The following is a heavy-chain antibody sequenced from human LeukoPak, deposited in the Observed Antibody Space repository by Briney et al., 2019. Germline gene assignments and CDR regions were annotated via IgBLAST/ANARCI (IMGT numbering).Heavy chain of an antibody. CDR2: IYSTGST. J-gene: IGHJ4*02. CDR3: ARGIADPYSFDS. CDR1: GGSINFYY. Sequence: KPSETLSLTCTVSGGSINFYYCSWIRQPAGKGLEWIGRIYSTGSTNYSPSLKSRVTMSVDKSKNQFSLNLSSVTAADTAVYYCARGIADPYSFDSWGQGTLVTVSS. V-gene: IGHV4-4*07. D-gene: IGHD6-13*01.